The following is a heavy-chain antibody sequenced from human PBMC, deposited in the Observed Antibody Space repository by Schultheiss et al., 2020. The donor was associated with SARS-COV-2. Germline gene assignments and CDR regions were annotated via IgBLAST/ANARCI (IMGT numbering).Heavy chain of an antibody. Sequence: ASVKVSCKASGYTFTSYGISWVRQAPGQGLEWMGWISAYNGNTNYAQKLQGRVTMTTDTSTSTAYMELRSLRSDDTAVYYCAREEAYDSSGYKRYWGQGTLVTVSS. CDR1: GYTFTSYG. D-gene: IGHD3-22*01. CDR2: ISAYNGNT. J-gene: IGHJ4*02. CDR3: AREEAYDSSGYKRY. V-gene: IGHV1-18*01.